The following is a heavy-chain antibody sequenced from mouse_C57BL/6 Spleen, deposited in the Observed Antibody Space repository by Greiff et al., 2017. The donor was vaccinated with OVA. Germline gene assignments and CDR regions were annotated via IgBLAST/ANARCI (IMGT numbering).Heavy chain of an antibody. Sequence: EVQVVESGGDLVKPGGSLKLSCAASGFTFSSYGMSWVRQTPDKRLEWVATISSGGSYTYYPDSVKGRFTISRDNAKNTLYLQMSSLKSEDTAMYYCARDYGSSAFGYWGQGTTLTVSS. CDR3: ARDYGSSAFGY. D-gene: IGHD1-1*01. CDR1: GFTFSSYG. CDR2: ISSGGSYT. J-gene: IGHJ2*01. V-gene: IGHV5-6*01.